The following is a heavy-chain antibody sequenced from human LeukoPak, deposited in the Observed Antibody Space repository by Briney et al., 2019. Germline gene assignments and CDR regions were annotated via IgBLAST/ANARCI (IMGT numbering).Heavy chain of an antibody. J-gene: IGHJ6*03. Sequence: AETQSLTCAVYGGSLSGEYWSWLRQPPGKGVEGVGEINHSGSTKYNPSLKSRLAISGDTPKKQFSLNLSSVTAADTAVYYCARASGWYKVYYYYMVVWGEGTTGTVSS. CDR3: ARASGWYKVYYYYMVV. CDR2: INHSGST. V-gene: IGHV4-34*01. CDR1: GGSLSGEY. D-gene: IGHD6-19*01.